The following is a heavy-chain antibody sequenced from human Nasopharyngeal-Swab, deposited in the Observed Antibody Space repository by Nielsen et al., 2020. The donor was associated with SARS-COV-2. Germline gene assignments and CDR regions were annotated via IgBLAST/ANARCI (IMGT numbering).Heavy chain of an antibody. CDR1: GGSISSSSYY. V-gene: IGHV4-39*01. J-gene: IGHJ4*02. CDR3: ARHLSWRLVTSYYFDY. Sequence: SETLSLTCTVSGGSISSSSYYWGWIRQPPGKGLEWIGSIYYSGSTYYNPSLKSRVTISVDTSKNQFSLKLSSVTAADTAVYYCARHLSWRLVTSYYFDYWGQGTLVTVSS. CDR2: IYYSGST. D-gene: IGHD3-9*01.